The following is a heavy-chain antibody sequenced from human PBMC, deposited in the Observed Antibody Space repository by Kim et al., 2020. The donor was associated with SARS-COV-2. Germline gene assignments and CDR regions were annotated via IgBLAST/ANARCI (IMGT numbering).Heavy chain of an antibody. D-gene: IGHD6-13*01. CDR2: IYYSGGT. CDR3: QRVAAGGTLSCFDY. J-gene: IGHJ4*02. V-gene: IGHV4-59*08. CDR1: GGSISSYY. Sequence: SETLSLTCTVSGGSISSYYWSWIRQPPGKGLDWICYIYYSGGTNYNPSLKSRVTILLDKSNNQLSLKLTSVTAADTGVYYCQRVAAGGTLSCFDYWVQGT.